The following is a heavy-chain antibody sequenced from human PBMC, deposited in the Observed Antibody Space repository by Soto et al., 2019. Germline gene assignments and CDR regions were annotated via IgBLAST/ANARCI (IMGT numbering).Heavy chain of an antibody. CDR3: ARDLKRYYDSSGYGYYYYGMDA. D-gene: IGHD3-22*01. J-gene: IGHJ6*02. Sequence: AASVKVSCKASGGTFSSYAISWVRQAPGQGLEWMGGIIPIFGTANYAQKFQGRVTITADESTTTAYMELSSLRSEDTAVYYCARDLKRYYDSSGYGYYYYGMDAWGQGTTVTVSS. CDR2: IIPIFGTA. V-gene: IGHV1-69*13. CDR1: GGTFSSYA.